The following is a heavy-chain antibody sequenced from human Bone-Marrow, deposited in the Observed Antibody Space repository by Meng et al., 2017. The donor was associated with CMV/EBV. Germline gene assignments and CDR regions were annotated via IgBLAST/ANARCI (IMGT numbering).Heavy chain of an antibody. D-gene: IGHD2-2*01. J-gene: IGHJ5*02. V-gene: IGHV3-23*01. CDR1: GFTYSSYA. CDR2: ISGGGGST. Sequence: GESLKISCAASGFTYSSYAMNWVRQAPGEGLEWVSSISGGGGSTYYADSVKGRFTISRDNSKNTLYLQMNSLRTEDTAVYYCARDRIVVVPAATNWFDPWGQGTLVTVSS. CDR3: ARDRIVVVPAATNWFDP.